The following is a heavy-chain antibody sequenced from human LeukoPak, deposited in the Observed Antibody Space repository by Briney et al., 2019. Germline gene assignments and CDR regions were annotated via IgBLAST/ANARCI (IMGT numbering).Heavy chain of an antibody. J-gene: IGHJ4*02. CDR3: ARAGSSGWFDY. V-gene: IGHV4-31*03. CDR1: GGSISSGGYY. Sequence: SETLSLTCTVSGGSISSGGYYWSWIRQHPGKGLEWIGYIYYSGSTYYNPSLKSRVTISVDTSKNQFSLKLSSVTAADTAVYYRARAGSSGWFDYWGQGTLVTVSS. D-gene: IGHD6-19*01. CDR2: IYYSGST.